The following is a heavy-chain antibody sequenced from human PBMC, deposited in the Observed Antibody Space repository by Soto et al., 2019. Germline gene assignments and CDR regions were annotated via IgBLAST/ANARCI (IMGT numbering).Heavy chain of an antibody. CDR2: IYYSGST. D-gene: IGHD6-19*01. CDR3: ARRGSDGTAVAGTSFDY. CDR1: GGSISSSSYY. Sequence: QLQLQESGPGLVKPSETLSLTCTVSGGSISSSSYYWGWIRQPPGKGLEWIGNIYYSGSTYYNPSLKSRVTISVDTSNNQYSLKLSSVTAADPAVYYCARRGSDGTAVAGTSFDYWGQGTLVTFSS. V-gene: IGHV4-39*01. J-gene: IGHJ4*02.